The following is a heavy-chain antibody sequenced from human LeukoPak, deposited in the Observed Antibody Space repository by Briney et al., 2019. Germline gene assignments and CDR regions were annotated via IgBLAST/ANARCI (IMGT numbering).Heavy chain of an antibody. J-gene: IGHJ4*02. D-gene: IGHD6-13*01. CDR2: VSSSGSTI. CDR1: GFTFSDYY. Sequence: GPLRLSCAASGFTFSDYYMSWIRQAPGKGLEWVSYVSSSGSTIYYADSVKGRFTISRDNAKNSLYLQMNSLRAEDTAVYYCARALGSSSLTIWGQGTLVTVSS. V-gene: IGHV3-11*01. CDR3: ARALGSSSLTI.